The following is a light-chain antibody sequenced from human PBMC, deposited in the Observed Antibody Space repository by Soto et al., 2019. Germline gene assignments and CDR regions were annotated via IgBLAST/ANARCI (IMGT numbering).Light chain of an antibody. V-gene: IGKV3-15*01. CDR2: DAS. CDR3: QQYHNWPIT. CDR1: QSVSSN. Sequence: EIVMTQSPATLSVSPGESATLSCRASQSVSSNLAWHQQKPGQAPRILMYDASTRATGISARFSGSGSGTEFTLTISSPQSEDFAVYYCQQYHNWPITFCQGTRMEIK. J-gene: IGKJ5*01.